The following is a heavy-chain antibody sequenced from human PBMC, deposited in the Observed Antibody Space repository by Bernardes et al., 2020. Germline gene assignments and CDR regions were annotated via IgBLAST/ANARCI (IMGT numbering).Heavy chain of an antibody. D-gene: IGHD2-2*01. CDR3: ARVHCSSTSCRAFDP. Sequence: SETLSLTCAVYGGSISGYYWSWIRQSPGKGLEWIGEINHGGSTNYNPSPKSRVTISVDTSKTQFSLKVTSVTAADTAIYYCARVHCSSTSCRAFDPWGQGTLVTVSS. J-gene: IGHJ5*02. CDR2: INHGGST. V-gene: IGHV4-34*01. CDR1: GGSISGYY.